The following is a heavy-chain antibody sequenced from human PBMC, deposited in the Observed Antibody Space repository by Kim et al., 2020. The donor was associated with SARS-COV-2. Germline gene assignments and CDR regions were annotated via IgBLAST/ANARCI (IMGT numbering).Heavy chain of an antibody. CDR3: AKGRSGYSRSGAHVTYY. Sequence: GGSLRLSCAASGFTFDDYDMNWVRQAPGKGLEWVSGICRSSGSIDYEASVRRRTIFSSDNDKTFLLQIINRMSAETTVLYCCAKGRSGYSRSGAHVTYY. J-gene: IGHJ4*01. D-gene: IGHD6-13*01. CDR2: ICRSSGSI. V-gene: IGHV3-9*01. CDR1: GFTFDDYD.